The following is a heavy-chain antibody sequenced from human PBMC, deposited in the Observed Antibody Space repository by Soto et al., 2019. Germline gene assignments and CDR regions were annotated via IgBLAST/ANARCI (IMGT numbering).Heavy chain of an antibody. Sequence: GGSLRLSCAASGFTFSSYAMSWVRQAPGKGLEWVSAISGSGGSTYYADSVKGRFTISRDNSKNTLYLQMNSLRAEDTAVYYCAKFDSSGYYYRSYFDIWGQGTMVTVSS. J-gene: IGHJ3*02. CDR2: ISGSGGST. V-gene: IGHV3-23*01. CDR1: GFTFSSYA. CDR3: AKFDSSGYYYRSYFDI. D-gene: IGHD3-22*01.